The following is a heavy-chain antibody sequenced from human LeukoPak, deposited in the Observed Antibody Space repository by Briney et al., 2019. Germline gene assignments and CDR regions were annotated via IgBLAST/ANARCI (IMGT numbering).Heavy chain of an antibody. V-gene: IGHV3-23*01. CDR3: ARALSQELIRFSQD. CDR2: ISGSGGNS. J-gene: IGHJ1*01. CDR1: GFTFSSYA. D-gene: IGHD1-1*01. Sequence: PGGSLRLSCAASGFTFSSYAMSWVRQAPGKGPEWVSGISGSGGNSYYVDSVKGRFTISRDNSKNMLYLQMNSLSADDTAVYYCARALSQELIRFSQDWGQGTLVTVSS.